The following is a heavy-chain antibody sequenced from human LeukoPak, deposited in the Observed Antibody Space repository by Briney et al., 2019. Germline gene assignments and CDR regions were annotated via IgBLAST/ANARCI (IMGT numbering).Heavy chain of an antibody. CDR3: ARRLTQYDCFDP. CDR1: GDSFSSNSVT. J-gene: IGHJ5*02. CDR2: TYYRSTWYN. Sequence: SQTLSLTCAISGDSFSSNSVTWNWIRQSPSRGLEWLXRTYYRSTWYNDYAVSVRGRITVNPDTSKNQFPLHLNSVTPEDTAVYYCARRLTQYDCFDPWGQGILVTVSS. D-gene: IGHD2-2*01. V-gene: IGHV6-1*01.